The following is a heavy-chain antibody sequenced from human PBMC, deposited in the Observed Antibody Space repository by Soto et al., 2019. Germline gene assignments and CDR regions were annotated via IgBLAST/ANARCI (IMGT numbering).Heavy chain of an antibody. V-gene: IGHV1-18*01. CDR1: GYTFTSYD. CDR2: MNGYNGNT. J-gene: IGHJ5*02. CDR3: ARVHNWFDP. Sequence: ASVKVSCKASGYTFTSYDINWVRQATGQGLEWMGWMNGYNGNTKYAQKFQGRVTMTTDTSTTTAFMELRSLSSDDTAVFYCARVHNWFDPWGQGTLVTVSS.